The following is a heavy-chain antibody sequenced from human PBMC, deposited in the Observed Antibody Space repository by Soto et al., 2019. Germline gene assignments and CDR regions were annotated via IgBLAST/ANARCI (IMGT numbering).Heavy chain of an antibody. CDR2: INTGGGSA. D-gene: IGHD6-19*01. CDR1: GFTFSDYA. V-gene: IGHV3-23*01. J-gene: IGHJ4*02. Sequence: GGSLRLSCAASGFTFSDYAMAWVRQAPGKGLEWVSAINTGGGSAYYADPVQGRFTISRDNSKNTLHLQMNSLRADDTAVYYCAKGGSGRGGPLDYWGQGTLVTVSS. CDR3: AKGGSGRGGPLDY.